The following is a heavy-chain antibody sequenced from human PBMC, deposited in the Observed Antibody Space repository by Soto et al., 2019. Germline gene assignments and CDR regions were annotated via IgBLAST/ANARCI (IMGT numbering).Heavy chain of an antibody. CDR3: ARGRVAVAGTGLLNY. J-gene: IGHJ4*02. CDR1: GGSISSYG. V-gene: IGHV4-59*01. Sequence: SETLCLTWSVAGGSISSYGLSWILPPPGKGLEWIGYIYYSGSTNYNPSLKSRVTISVDTSKNQFSLKLSSVTAADTAVYYCARGRVAVAGTGLLNYWGQGTLVTVSS. CDR2: IYYSGST. D-gene: IGHD6-19*01.